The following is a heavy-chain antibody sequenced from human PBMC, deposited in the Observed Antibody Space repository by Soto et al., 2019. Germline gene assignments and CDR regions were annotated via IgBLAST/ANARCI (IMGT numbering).Heavy chain of an antibody. CDR2: IWYDGSNK. V-gene: IGHV3-33*01. Sequence: GGSLRLSCAASGFTFSSYGMHWVRQAPGKGLEWVAVIWYDGSNKYYPDSVKDRFTISRDNSKNTLYLQMNSLRAEDTAVYYCARSDSGSLDYYFDYWGQGTLVTVSS. D-gene: IGHD1-26*01. CDR3: ARSDSGSLDYYFDY. CDR1: GFTFSSYG. J-gene: IGHJ4*02.